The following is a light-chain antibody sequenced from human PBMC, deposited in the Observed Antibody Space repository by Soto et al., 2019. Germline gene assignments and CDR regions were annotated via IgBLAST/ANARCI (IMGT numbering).Light chain of an antibody. J-gene: IGLJ2*01. Sequence: QSVLTQPPSVSGAPGQRVTISCTGSSSNIGAGYDVHWYQQLPGTAPKLLIYGNSNRPSGVPDRFSGSKSGTSASLAITGLQAEDEADYYCQSNDSSQSVVLGGGTKLTGL. CDR3: QSNDSSQSVV. CDR1: SSNIGAGYD. V-gene: IGLV1-40*01. CDR2: GNS.